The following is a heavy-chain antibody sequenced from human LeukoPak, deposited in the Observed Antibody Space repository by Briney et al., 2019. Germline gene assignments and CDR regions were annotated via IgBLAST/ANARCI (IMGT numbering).Heavy chain of an antibody. D-gene: IGHD4-11*01. Sequence: GGSLRLSRADSGFTFSNAWMSWVRQAPGKGLEWVANIKQDGSEKYYVDSVKGRFTISRDNAKNSLYLQMNSLRAEDTAVYYCARARYSNPGNWFDPWGQGTLVTVSS. J-gene: IGHJ5*02. V-gene: IGHV3-7*01. CDR1: GFTFSNAW. CDR3: ARARYSNPGNWFDP. CDR2: IKQDGSEK.